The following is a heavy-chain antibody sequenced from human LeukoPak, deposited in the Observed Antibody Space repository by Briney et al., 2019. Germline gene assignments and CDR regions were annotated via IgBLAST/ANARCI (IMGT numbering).Heavy chain of an antibody. D-gene: IGHD5-18*01. CDR3: AKDLIPRKYSAVDY. V-gene: IGHV3-33*06. CDR2: IWYDGSNK. J-gene: IGHJ4*02. Sequence: PGGSVRVSCAASGFTFSSYGMHWVRQAPGKGLEGVGVIWYDGSNKYYADYVKGRFTISRDNSKNTLYLQMNSLRAEDTAVYYCAKDLIPRKYSAVDYWGQGTLVTVSS. CDR1: GFTFSSYG.